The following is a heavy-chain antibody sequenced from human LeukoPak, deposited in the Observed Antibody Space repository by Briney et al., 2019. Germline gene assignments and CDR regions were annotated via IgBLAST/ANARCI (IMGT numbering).Heavy chain of an antibody. CDR3: ARTGYSSGGATDY. CDR2: INPNSGGT. J-gene: IGHJ4*02. Sequence: ASVKVSCKASGYTFTGYYMHWVRQAPGQGLEWMGWINPNSGGTNYAQKFQGRVTMTRDTSISTAYMELSRLRSDDTAVYYCARTGYSSGGATDYWGQGTLVTVSS. D-gene: IGHD6-19*01. CDR1: GYTFTGYY. V-gene: IGHV1-2*02.